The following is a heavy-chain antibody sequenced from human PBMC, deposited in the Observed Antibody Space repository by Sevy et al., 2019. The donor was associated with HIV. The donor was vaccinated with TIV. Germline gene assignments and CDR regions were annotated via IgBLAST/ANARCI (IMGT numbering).Heavy chain of an antibody. CDR2: ISWNSADK. D-gene: IGHD3-10*01. V-gene: IGHV3-9*01. Sequence: SLRLSCAASGFTFGDYAMHWVRQAPGKGLEWVSGISWNSADKGYADSVKGRFTISRDNAKNSLYLQMNSLRVEDTAWYYCAKDKSFFGSGSGWWYFDYWGQGLMVTVSS. CDR3: AKDKSFFGSGSGWWYFDY. CDR1: GFTFGDYA. J-gene: IGHJ4*02.